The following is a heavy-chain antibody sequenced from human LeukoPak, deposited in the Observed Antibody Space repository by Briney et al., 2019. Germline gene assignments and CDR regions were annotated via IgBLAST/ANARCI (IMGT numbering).Heavy chain of an antibody. CDR3: ARLRWLPIYFDY. V-gene: IGHV4-39*01. Sequence: SETLSLTCTVSGGSISSSSYYWGWIRQPPGEGLEWIGSIYYSGSTYYNPSLKSRVTISVDTSKNQFSLKLSSVTAADTAVYYCARLRWLPIYFDYWGQGTLVTVSS. D-gene: IGHD5-12*01. J-gene: IGHJ4*02. CDR2: IYYSGST. CDR1: GGSISSSSYY.